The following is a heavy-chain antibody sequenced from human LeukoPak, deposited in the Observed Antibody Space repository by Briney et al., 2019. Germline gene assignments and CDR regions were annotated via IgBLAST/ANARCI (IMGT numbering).Heavy chain of an antibody. J-gene: IGHJ5*02. D-gene: IGHD6-13*01. CDR1: GFTFSSYE. CDR3: ARSPTIPYSSSWYTLGWFDP. CDR2: ISGSGSTI. Sequence: GGSLRLSCAASGFTFSSYEMNWVRQAPGKGLEWVSYISGSGSTIYYADSVKGRFTISRDNAKNSLYLQMNSLRAEDTAVYYCARSPTIPYSSSWYTLGWFDPWGQGTLVTVSS. V-gene: IGHV3-48*03.